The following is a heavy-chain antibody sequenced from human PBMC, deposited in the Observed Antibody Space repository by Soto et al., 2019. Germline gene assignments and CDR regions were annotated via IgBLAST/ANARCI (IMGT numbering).Heavy chain of an antibody. J-gene: IGHJ6*02. D-gene: IGHD6-6*01. V-gene: IGHV1-2*02. CDR3: ARDGGSSSDGMDV. CDR1: GYTFTDHF. CDR2: INPNSGGT. Sequence: VASVKVSCKASGYTFTDHFIHWERQAPGQGLEWMGWINPNSGGTNYARKFQGRVTMTRDTFISAAYMQLNRLRSDDTAVYYCARDGGSSSDGMDVWGQGTTVTVSS.